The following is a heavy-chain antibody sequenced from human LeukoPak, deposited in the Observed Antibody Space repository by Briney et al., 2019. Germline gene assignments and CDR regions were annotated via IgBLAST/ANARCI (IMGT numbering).Heavy chain of an antibody. V-gene: IGHV1-69*05. Sequence: SVKVSCKTSGDTFSNYAMNWVRQAPGQGLEWMGAIIPIFGTPKYAQKFQDRVTITTDVFTSTAYMEVSSLRPEDTAVYYCAKFDRVTAIPKWDQGTLVTVSS. CDR2: IIPIFGTP. CDR1: GDTFSNYA. J-gene: IGHJ4*02. D-gene: IGHD2-21*02. CDR3: AKFDRVTAIPK.